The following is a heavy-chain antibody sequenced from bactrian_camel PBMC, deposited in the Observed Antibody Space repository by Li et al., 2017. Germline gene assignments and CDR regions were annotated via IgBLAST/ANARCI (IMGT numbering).Heavy chain of an antibody. CDR2: ISRDGTT. Sequence: HVQLVESGGGSAQTGGSLTLSCTGSGVTFVGSDRGWYRQGPGDECELISSISRDGTTQYVDSVKGRFTVSRDNANNTVNLMMNSLNPEDTAMYYCAANFGPYCSGPYLARRANFLGQGTQVTVS. CDR1: GVTFVGSD. D-gene: IGHD2*01. V-gene: IGHV3S55*01. J-gene: IGHJ4*01.